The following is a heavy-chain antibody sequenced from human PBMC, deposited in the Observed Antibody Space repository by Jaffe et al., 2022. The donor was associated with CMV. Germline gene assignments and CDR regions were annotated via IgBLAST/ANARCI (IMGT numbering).Heavy chain of an antibody. CDR1: GFTFTSSA. D-gene: IGHD3-16*02. V-gene: IGHV1-58*01. J-gene: IGHJ3*02. CDR2: IVVGSGNT. CDR3: AAGVVITFGGVIVEAWELDAFDI. Sequence: QMQLVQSGPEVKKPGTSVKVSCKASGFTFTSSAVQWVRQARGQRLEWIGWIVVGSGNTNYAQKFQERVTITRDMSTSTAYMELSSLRSEDTAVYYCAAGVVITFGGVIVEAWELDAFDIWGQGTMVTVSS.